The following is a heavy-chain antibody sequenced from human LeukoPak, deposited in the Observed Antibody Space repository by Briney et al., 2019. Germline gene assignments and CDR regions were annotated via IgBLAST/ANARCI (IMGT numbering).Heavy chain of an antibody. V-gene: IGHV3-21*01. Sequence: GGSLRLSCAASGFTFSSYSMHWVRQAPGKGLEWVSSISSSSSYIYYADSVKGRFTISRDNAKNSLYLRMNSLSAEDTAVYYCARATFPEYFFDYWGQGTLVTVSS. CDR3: ARATFPEYFFDY. CDR1: GFTFSSYS. CDR2: ISSSSSYI. J-gene: IGHJ4*02. D-gene: IGHD2/OR15-2a*01.